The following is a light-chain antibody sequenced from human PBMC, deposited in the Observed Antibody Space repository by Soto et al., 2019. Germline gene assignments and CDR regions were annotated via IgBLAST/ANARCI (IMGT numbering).Light chain of an antibody. J-gene: IGKJ1*01. CDR2: DAS. Sequence: EIVLTQSPATLSLSPGEIATLSCRASQSFSSYLAWYQQKPGQAPRLLIYDASNRATGIPARFSGSGSGTDFTLTISSLEPEDFAVYYCQQRSNWPPTFGQGTKVEIK. CDR3: QQRSNWPPT. V-gene: IGKV3-11*01. CDR1: QSFSSY.